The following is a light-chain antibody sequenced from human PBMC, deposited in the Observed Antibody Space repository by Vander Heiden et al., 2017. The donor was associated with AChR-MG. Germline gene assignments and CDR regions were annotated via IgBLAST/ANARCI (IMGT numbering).Light chain of an antibody. CDR2: AAS. CDR3: QQCNSTPLA. V-gene: IGKV1-39*01. Sequence: DMQMTQSPSFLSASVGDRVTVTCRASQSITHHINWYQQEPGKAPKLLIYAASSLQSGVPSRCSGSGSGTDFTLTISKLQPEYFATYYCQQCNSTPLAFGQRTKLEIK. CDR1: QSITHH. J-gene: IGKJ2*01.